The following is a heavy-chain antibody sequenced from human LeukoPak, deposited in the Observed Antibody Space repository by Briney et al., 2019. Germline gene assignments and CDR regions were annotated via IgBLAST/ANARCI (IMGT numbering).Heavy chain of an antibody. CDR1: GGSISSGGYY. CDR3: ARSPPRRGYYLPAWFDP. Sequence: SETLSLTCTVSGGSISSGGYYWSWIRQPPGKGLEWIGEINHSGSTNYNPSLKSRVTISVDTSKNQFSLKLSSVTAADTAVYYCARSPPRRGYYLPAWFDPWGQGTLVTVSS. D-gene: IGHD3-22*01. CDR2: INHSGST. J-gene: IGHJ5*02. V-gene: IGHV4-39*07.